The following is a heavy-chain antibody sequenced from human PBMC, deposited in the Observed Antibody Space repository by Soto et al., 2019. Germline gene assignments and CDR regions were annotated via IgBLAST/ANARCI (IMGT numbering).Heavy chain of an antibody. CDR1: GFTVSSNY. CDR3: VYSNPSYYYYGMDV. CDR2: IYSGGST. Sequence: PGGSLRLSCAASGFTVSSNYMSWVRQAPGKGLEWVSVIYSGGSTYYADSVKGRFTISRDNSKNTLYLQMNSLRAEDTAVYYCVYSNPSYYYYGMDVWGQGTTVTVSS. V-gene: IGHV3-66*01. D-gene: IGHD4-4*01. J-gene: IGHJ6*02.